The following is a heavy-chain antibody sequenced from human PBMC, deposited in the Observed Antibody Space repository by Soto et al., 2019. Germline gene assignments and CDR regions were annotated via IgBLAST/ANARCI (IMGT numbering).Heavy chain of an antibody. V-gene: IGHV1-3*01. CDR1: GYTFTSYA. J-gene: IGHJ4*02. CDR3: ARDLYVGVDFFDY. Sequence: ASVKVSCKASGYTFTSYAMHWVRQAPGQRLEWMGWINAGNGNTKYSQKFQGRVTITRDTSASTAYMELSSLRSEDTALYYCARDLYVGVDFFDYWGQGTLVTVS. D-gene: IGHD1-26*01. CDR2: INAGNGNT.